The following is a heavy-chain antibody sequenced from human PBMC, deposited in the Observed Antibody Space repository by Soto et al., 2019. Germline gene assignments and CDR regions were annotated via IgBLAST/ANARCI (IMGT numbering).Heavy chain of an antibody. J-gene: IGHJ6*04. CDR1: GFTVSSNY. CDR3: ASSGGSCYSSDCYYGRDV. V-gene: IGHV3-53*04. D-gene: IGHD2-15*01. CDR2: IYSGGST. Sequence: EVQLVESGGGLVQPGGSLRLSCAASGFTVSSNYMSWVRQAPGKGLEWVSVIYSGGSTYYADSVKGRFTISRHNSKNTLYLQMNSLRAEDTALYYCASSGGSCYSSDCYYGRDVCSRGTTV.